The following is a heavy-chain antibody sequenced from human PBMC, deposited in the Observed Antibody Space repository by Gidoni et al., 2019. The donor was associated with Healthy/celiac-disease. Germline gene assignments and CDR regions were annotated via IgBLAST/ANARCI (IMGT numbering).Heavy chain of an antibody. CDR3: ASSCSGGSCYSSGAGAFDI. J-gene: IGHJ3*02. Sequence: QLQLQESGPGLVKPSETLSLTCPVSGGSISSSSSYWGWIRQPPGKGLEWIGSIYYSGSTYYNPSLKSRVTISVDTSKNQFSLKLSSVTAADTAVYYCASSCSGGSCYSSGAGAFDIWGQGTMVTVSS. CDR2: IYYSGST. CDR1: GGSISSSSSY. V-gene: IGHV4-39*01. D-gene: IGHD2-15*01.